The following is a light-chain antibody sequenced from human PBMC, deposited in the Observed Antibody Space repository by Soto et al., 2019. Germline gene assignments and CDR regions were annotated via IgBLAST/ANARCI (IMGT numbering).Light chain of an antibody. CDR2: GAS. Sequence: EMVMTQSPSTLSVSPGERATLSCWASQSISSNLAWYQQKPGQAPRLLIYGASIRATGIPVRFSGSGSGTHFTLTISSLQSEDFAVYYCQHYNNWLTFGGGTKVEIK. CDR3: QHYNNWLT. J-gene: IGKJ4*01. CDR1: QSISSN. V-gene: IGKV3-15*01.